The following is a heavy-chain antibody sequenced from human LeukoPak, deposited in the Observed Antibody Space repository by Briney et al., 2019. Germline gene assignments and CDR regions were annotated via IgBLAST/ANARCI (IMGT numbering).Heavy chain of an antibody. Sequence: GASVKVSCKASGGTFSSYAISWVRQAPGQGLEWMGGIIPIFGTANYAQKFQGRVTITADESTSTAYMELSSLRSEDTAVYYCARDDYYYYCMDVWGQGTTVTVSS. J-gene: IGHJ6*02. V-gene: IGHV1-69*13. CDR1: GGTFSSYA. CDR2: IIPIFGTA. CDR3: ARDDYYYYCMDV.